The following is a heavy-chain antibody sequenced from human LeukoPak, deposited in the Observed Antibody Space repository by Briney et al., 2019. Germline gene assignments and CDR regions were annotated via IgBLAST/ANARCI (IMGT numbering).Heavy chain of an antibody. V-gene: IGHV1-18*01. CDR1: GYTFTSYG. D-gene: IGHD5-18*01. CDR3: ARKYTDSYGLTFDY. Sequence: ASVMVSCKTSGYTFTSYGISWVRQAPGQGLEWMGWISAYNGNTNYAQKVQGRVTMTTDTSTSTAYMELRSLRSDDTAVYYCARKYTDSYGLTFDYWGQGTLVTVSS. J-gene: IGHJ4*02. CDR2: ISAYNGNT.